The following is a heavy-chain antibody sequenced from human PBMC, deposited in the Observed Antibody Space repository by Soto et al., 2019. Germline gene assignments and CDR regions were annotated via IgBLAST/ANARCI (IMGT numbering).Heavy chain of an antibody. CDR3: AKVLGRVGAVLLWFGEGGAGYYFDY. J-gene: IGHJ4*02. D-gene: IGHD3-10*01. Sequence: GGSLRLSCAASGFTFSSYAMSWVRQAPGKGLEWVSAISGSGGSTYYADSVKGRFTISRDNSKKTLYLQMNSLRAEDTAVYYCAKVLGRVGAVLLWFGEGGAGYYFDYWGQGTLVTVSS. V-gene: IGHV3-23*01. CDR2: ISGSGGST. CDR1: GFTFSSYA.